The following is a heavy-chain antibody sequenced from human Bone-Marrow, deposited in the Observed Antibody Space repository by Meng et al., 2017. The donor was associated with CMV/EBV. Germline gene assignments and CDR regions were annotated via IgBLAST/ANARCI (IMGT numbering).Heavy chain of an antibody. CDR1: GFTFSSYG. D-gene: IGHD2-2*01. J-gene: IGHJ6*02. CDR3: AKELGYCSSTSCYWEYYYYYYGMDV. Sequence: GESLKTSCAASGFTFSSYGMHWVRQAPGKGLEWVAFIRYDGSNKYYADSVKGRFTISRDNSKNTLYLQMNSLRAEDTAMYYCAKELGYCSSTSCYWEYYYYYYGMDVCGQGTTVTASS. CDR2: IRYDGSNK. V-gene: IGHV3-30*02.